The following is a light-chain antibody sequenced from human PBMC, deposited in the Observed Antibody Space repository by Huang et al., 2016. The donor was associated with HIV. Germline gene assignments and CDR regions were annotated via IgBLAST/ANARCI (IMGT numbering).Light chain of an antibody. J-gene: IGKJ5*01. V-gene: IGKV3-15*01. CDR2: GAS. CDR1: HSVSSN. CDR3: QQYDNWPLT. Sequence: ERVMTQSPATLSVAPGERVTLSCSASHSVSSNLAWYQQKPGQAPRLLIHGASTRAAGIPARLSGSGSVTEFTLAISSLQSVESGVYFCQQYDNWPLTFGQGTRLEIK.